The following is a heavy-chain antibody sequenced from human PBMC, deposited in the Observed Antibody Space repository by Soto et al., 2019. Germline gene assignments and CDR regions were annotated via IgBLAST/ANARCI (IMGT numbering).Heavy chain of an antibody. V-gene: IGHV3-66*01. Sequence: EVQLVESGGGLVQPGGSLRLSCAASGLTVSTNPMSWVRQAPGKGLEWVSVIYSGGGTHYADSVKGRFTISRDKSKNTVYLKMNNLRAEDTAVYYCARDGSGYWGQGTLVTVSS. J-gene: IGHJ4*02. CDR1: GLTVSTNP. CDR3: ARDGSGY. CDR2: IYSGGGT.